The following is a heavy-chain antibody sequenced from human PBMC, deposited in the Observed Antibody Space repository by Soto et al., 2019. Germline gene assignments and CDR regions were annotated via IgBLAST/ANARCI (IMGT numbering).Heavy chain of an antibody. J-gene: IGHJ5*02. CDR2: IYPGDSDT. Sequence: GESLKISCKGSGYSFTSYWIGWVRQMPGKGLEWMGIIYPGDSDTRYSPSFQGQVTISADKSISTTYLQWSSLKASDTAMYYCARGYYYDSSGYSKYWFDPWGQGTLVTVSS. CDR3: ARGYYYDSSGYSKYWFDP. V-gene: IGHV5-51*01. D-gene: IGHD3-22*01. CDR1: GYSFTSYW.